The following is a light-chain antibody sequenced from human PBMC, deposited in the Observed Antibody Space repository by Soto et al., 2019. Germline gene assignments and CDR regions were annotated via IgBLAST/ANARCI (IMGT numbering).Light chain of an antibody. J-gene: IGLJ1*01. CDR2: DDS. V-gene: IGLV3-21*02. Sequence: SYELTQPPSVSVAPGLTARITCGGNNVVSKSVHWYQQKPGQAPVLVVYDDSDRPSGIPERFSGSNSGNTATLTISRVGAGDEAEYYCQVLDSSGDDNVFGTGTKLTVL. CDR3: QVLDSSGDDNV. CDR1: NVVSKS.